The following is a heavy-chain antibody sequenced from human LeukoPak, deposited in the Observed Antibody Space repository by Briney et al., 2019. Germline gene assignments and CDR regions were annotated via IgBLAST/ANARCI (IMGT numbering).Heavy chain of an antibody. Sequence: SETLSLTCTVSGGSISSGSYYWSWIRQPAGKGLEWIGRIYTSGSTNYNPSLKSRVTISVDTPKNQFSLKLSSVTAADTALYYCARGKYYYGSVTYYPFDYWGQGSLVTVSS. CDR2: IYTSGST. CDR3: ARGKYYYGSVTYYPFDY. CDR1: GGSISSGSYY. J-gene: IGHJ4*02. V-gene: IGHV4-61*02. D-gene: IGHD3-10*01.